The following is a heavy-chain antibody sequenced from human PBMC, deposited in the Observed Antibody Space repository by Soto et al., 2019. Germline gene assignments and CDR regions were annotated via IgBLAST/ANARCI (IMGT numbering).Heavy chain of an antibody. Sequence: GSGPTLVNPTQTLTLTCTFSGFSLRTSGMCVSWIRQPPGKALEWPALIDWDDDKYYSISLKTRLTISKDTSKNQVVLTMTNMDPVDTATYYCARVYYYDSSGYSFDYWGQGTLVTVSS. CDR1: GFSLRTSGMC. J-gene: IGHJ4*02. CDR2: IDWDDDK. V-gene: IGHV2-70*01. CDR3: ARVYYYDSSGYSFDY. D-gene: IGHD3-22*01.